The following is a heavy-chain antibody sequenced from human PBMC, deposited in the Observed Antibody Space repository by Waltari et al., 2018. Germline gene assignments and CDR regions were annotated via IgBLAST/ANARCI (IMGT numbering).Heavy chain of an antibody. CDR2: VAPEDGAT. D-gene: IGHD6-19*01. CDR1: GYTFTEYY. J-gene: IGHJ1*01. V-gene: IGHV1-69-2*01. Sequence: EVHLVQSGAEVKRPGATVKISCKASGYTFTEYYLHWVRQAPGKGLEWMGHVAPEDGATEISDKFQGRVAMTADTSTETAYIEVRSLTSDDMAVYYCATKMSDQWLREWGQGTLVTVSS. CDR3: ATKMSDQWLRE.